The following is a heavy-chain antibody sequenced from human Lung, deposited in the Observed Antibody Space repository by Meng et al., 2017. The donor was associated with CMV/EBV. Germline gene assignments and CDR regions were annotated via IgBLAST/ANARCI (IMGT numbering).Heavy chain of an antibody. CDR2: IYYSGST. CDR1: GGSISSYY. Sequence: GSLRLXXTVSGGSISSYYWSWIRQPPGKGLEWIGYIYYSGSTNYNPSLKSRVTISVDTSKNQFSLKLSSVTAADTAVYYCARPGAAAETEGFDLWGRGTXVTVAS. D-gene: IGHD6-13*01. V-gene: IGHV4-59*08. J-gene: IGHJ2*01. CDR3: ARPGAAAETEGFDL.